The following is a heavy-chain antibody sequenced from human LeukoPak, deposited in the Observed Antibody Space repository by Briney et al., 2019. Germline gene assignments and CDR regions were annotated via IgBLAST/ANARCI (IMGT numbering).Heavy chain of an antibody. D-gene: IGHD2-15*01. J-gene: IGHJ5*02. Sequence: PGESLKISCKGSGYSINNYWIGWVRQMPGKGLEWMGIIYPADSDIRYSPSFQGQVTIPADKSISTVYLQWSSLKASDTAMYYCARQEYCSGGSCYTWFDPWGQGTLVTVSS. CDR1: GYSINNYW. CDR2: IYPADSDI. V-gene: IGHV5-51*01. CDR3: ARQEYCSGGSCYTWFDP.